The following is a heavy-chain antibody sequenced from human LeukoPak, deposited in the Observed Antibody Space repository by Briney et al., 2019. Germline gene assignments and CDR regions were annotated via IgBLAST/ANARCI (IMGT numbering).Heavy chain of an antibody. D-gene: IGHD6-13*01. J-gene: IGHJ4*02. CDR1: GGSFSGYY. Sequence: SETLSLTCAVYGGSFSGYYWSWIRQPPGKGLEWIGEINHSGSTNYNPSLKSRVTISVDTSKNQFSLKLSSVTAADTAVYYCARLRRRGYPRFEYWGQGTLVTVSS. CDR2: INHSGST. V-gene: IGHV4-34*01. CDR3: ARLRRRGYPRFEY.